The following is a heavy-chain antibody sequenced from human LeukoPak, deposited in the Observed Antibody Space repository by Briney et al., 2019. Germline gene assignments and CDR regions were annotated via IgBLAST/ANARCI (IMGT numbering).Heavy chain of an antibody. CDR1: GFTSSSFA. CDR2: ILSDGSKE. D-gene: IGHD3-22*01. Sequence: PRGSLRLSCAASGFTSSSFAMSWVRQAPGKGLGWVAVILSDGSKEFYKDSVKGRFTISRDNSKNTLFLQMNSLRAEDTAVYYCVRDDDRPDNGLDHWGQGTLVTVSS. CDR3: VRDDDRPDNGLDH. V-gene: IGHV3-33*08. J-gene: IGHJ4*02.